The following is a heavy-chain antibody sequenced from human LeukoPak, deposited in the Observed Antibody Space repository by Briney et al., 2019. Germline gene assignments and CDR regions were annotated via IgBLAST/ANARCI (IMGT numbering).Heavy chain of an antibody. D-gene: IGHD6-13*01. Sequence: PGGSLRFSCAASGFTFSSYAMHWVRQAPGKGLEWVAVISYDGSNKYYADSVKGRFTISRDNSKNTLYLQMNSLRAEDTAVYYCARDSVGGSSWYGFFDYWGQGTLVTVSS. J-gene: IGHJ4*02. CDR2: ISYDGSNK. CDR1: GFTFSSYA. CDR3: ARDSVGGSSWYGFFDY. V-gene: IGHV3-30*04.